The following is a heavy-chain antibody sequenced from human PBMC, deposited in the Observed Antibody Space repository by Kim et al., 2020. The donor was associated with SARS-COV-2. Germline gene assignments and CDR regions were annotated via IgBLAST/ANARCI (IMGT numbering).Heavy chain of an antibody. Sequence: GGSLRLSCAASGFTFSSYGMHWVRQAPGKGLEWVAVISYDGSNKYYADSVKGRFTISRDNSKNTLYLQMNSLRAEDTAVYYCAKSGYQLQYYYYYGMDVWGQGTTVTVSS. CDR1: GFTFSSYG. J-gene: IGHJ6*02. CDR2: ISYDGSNK. CDR3: AKSGYQLQYYYYYGMDV. D-gene: IGHD2-2*01. V-gene: IGHV3-30*18.